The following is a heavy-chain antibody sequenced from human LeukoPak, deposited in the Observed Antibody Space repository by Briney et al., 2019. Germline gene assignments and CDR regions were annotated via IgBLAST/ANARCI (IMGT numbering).Heavy chain of an antibody. CDR2: IKQDGSEK. CDR3: ARDLSWFGELFYYYYGMDV. J-gene: IGHJ6*02. CDR1: GFTFSTSS. D-gene: IGHD3-10*01. Sequence: GGSLRLSCAASGFTFSTSSMSWVRQAPGKGLEWVANIKQDGSEKNYVDSVKGRFTISRDNSKNTLYLQMNSLRAEDTAVYYCARDLSWFGELFYYYYGMDVWGQGTTVTVSS. V-gene: IGHV3-7*01.